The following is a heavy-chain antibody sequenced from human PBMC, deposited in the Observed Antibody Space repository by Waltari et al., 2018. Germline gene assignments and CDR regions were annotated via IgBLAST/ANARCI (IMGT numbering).Heavy chain of an antibody. V-gene: IGHV1-2*02. CDR2: IKPNSGGT. J-gene: IGHJ3*02. CDR3: AREPLLGWSPTDAFDI. Sequence: QVQLVQSGAEVTKPGASVKVSCKASGYTFTGYSMHWVRQAPGQGLEWMGWIKPNSGGTNYAQKFQGRVTMTRDTSISTAYMELSRLRSDDTAVYYCAREPLLGWSPTDAFDIWGQGTMVTVSS. CDR1: GYTFTGYS. D-gene: IGHD6-19*01.